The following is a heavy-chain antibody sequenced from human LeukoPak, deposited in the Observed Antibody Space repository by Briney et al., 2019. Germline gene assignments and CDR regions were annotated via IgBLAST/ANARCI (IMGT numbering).Heavy chain of an antibody. CDR2: ISSSGSTI. Sequence: GGSLRLSCAASGFTFSDYYMSWIRQAPGKGLEWVSCISSSGSTIYYADSVKGRFTISRDNAKNSLYLQMNSLRAEDTAVYYCARDQYYDFWSGLRGIDYWGQGTLVTVSS. V-gene: IGHV3-11*01. CDR3: ARDQYYDFWSGLRGIDY. J-gene: IGHJ4*02. D-gene: IGHD3-3*01. CDR1: GFTFSDYY.